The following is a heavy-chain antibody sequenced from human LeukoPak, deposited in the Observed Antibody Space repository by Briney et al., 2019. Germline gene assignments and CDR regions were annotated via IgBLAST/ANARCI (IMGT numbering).Heavy chain of an antibody. D-gene: IGHD5-24*01. J-gene: IGHJ4*02. CDR1: GYAFSHLY. CDR3: ARSQFSNAHFDS. Sequence: ASVNIACKTYGYAFSHLYIHWVRQAAGQGLEWVGIMNPSGGHTHFAPKFQDRVAMTRDMSSNTVYMELVSLTSEDTALFFCARSQFSNAHFDSWGQGTLVTVSS. V-gene: IGHV1-46*01. CDR2: MNPSGGHT.